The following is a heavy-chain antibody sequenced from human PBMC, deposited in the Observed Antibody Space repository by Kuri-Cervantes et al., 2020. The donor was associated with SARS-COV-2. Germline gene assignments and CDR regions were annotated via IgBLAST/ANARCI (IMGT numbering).Heavy chain of an antibody. CDR2: INHSGST. Sequence: SETLSLTCAVSGYSISSGYYWGWIRQPPGKGLEWIGEINHSGSTNYNPSLKSRVTISVDTSKNQFSLKLSSVTAADTAVYYCARRDYDFWSGYAWFDPWGQGTLVTVSS. CDR1: GYSISSGYY. V-gene: IGHV4-38-2*01. J-gene: IGHJ5*02. D-gene: IGHD3-3*01. CDR3: ARRDYDFWSGYAWFDP.